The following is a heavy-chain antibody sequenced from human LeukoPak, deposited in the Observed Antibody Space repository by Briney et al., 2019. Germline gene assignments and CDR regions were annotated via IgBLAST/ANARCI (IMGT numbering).Heavy chain of an antibody. V-gene: IGHV3-33*01. CDR3: AREGGDYYDNLDY. CDR2: IWYDGSNK. D-gene: IGHD3-22*01. J-gene: IGHJ4*02. CDR1: GFTFRNYG. Sequence: GRSLRLSCAASGFTFRNYGMHWVRQAPGKGLEWVAVIWYDGSNKYYPDSVKGRFTISRDNAKNSLYLQMNSLRAEDTAVYYCAREGGDYYDNLDYWGQGTLVTVSS.